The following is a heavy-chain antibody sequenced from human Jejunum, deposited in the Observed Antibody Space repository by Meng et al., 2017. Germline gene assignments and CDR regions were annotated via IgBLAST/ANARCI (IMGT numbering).Heavy chain of an antibody. D-gene: IGHD1-14*01. CDR2: IHPSGST. Sequence: QVQITQLGAGLFKPSETLPLTCAGYGGSSSGFYLSWIRQPPGKGLEWIGEIHPSGSTDYNPSLKSRLTISLDTSKNQFSLSLNSATAADTGIYYCTRGTDRAKSGDYWGQGTLVTVSS. V-gene: IGHV4-34*01. J-gene: IGHJ4*02. CDR3: TRGTDRAKSGDY. CDR1: GGSSSGFY.